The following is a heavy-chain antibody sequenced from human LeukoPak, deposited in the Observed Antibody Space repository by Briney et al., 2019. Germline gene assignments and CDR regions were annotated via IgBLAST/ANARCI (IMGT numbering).Heavy chain of an antibody. D-gene: IGHD3-22*01. CDR3: ARVPYYYDSSGYLGNWFDP. Sequence: WASVKVSCKASGGIFSSYAINWVRQAPGQGLEWMGGIIPMFGTANYAQKFQGRVTITADESTSTAYMELSSLRSEDTAVYYCARVPYYYDSSGYLGNWFDPWGQGTLVTVSS. CDR2: IIPMFGTA. J-gene: IGHJ5*02. V-gene: IGHV1-69*13. CDR1: GGIFSSYA.